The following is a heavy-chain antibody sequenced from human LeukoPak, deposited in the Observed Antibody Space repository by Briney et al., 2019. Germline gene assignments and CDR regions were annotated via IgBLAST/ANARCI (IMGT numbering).Heavy chain of an antibody. J-gene: IGHJ6*03. CDR2: MNRNSGNT. CDR3: ARGRRYSYGYYYYSYYMDV. Sequence: ASVRVSCKASGYTFTSYEINWVRQATGPGVEWMGWMNRNSGNTVYAQKFQGGVTMTRNTYIRTAYMQLSSLTSEDTAVYYCARGRRYSYGYYYYSYYMDVWGKGTTVTVSS. D-gene: IGHD5-18*01. CDR1: GYTFTSYE. V-gene: IGHV1-8*01.